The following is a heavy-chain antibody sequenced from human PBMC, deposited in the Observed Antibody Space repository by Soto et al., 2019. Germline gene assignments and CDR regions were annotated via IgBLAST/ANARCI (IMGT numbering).Heavy chain of an antibody. D-gene: IGHD3-22*01. CDR3: AKDTYYYSSTSYYVFDY. CDR2: ISSSSSTI. V-gene: IGHV3-48*02. Sequence: LRLSCAASGFTFSSYSMNWVGQAPGKGLEWVSYISSSSSTIYYADSVKGRFTISRDNAKNSLYLQMNSLRDEDTAVYYCAKDTYYYSSTSYYVFDYWGQGTLVTVSS. CDR1: GFTFSSYS. J-gene: IGHJ4*02.